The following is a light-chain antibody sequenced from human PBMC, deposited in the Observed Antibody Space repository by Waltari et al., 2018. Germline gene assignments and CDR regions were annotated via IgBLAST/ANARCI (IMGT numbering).Light chain of an antibody. CDR2: VAS. CDR3: LQGYYYHT. V-gene: IGKV1-39*01. Sequence: DIQMTQSPSSLSASVGDRATIPCRTSQDISNYLSWYQQKPGKAPKLLIYVASSLQSGVPSRFSGSGSGTDFTLTISSLQPEDFATYYCLQGYYYHTFGQGTKLEVK. J-gene: IGKJ2*01. CDR1: QDISNY.